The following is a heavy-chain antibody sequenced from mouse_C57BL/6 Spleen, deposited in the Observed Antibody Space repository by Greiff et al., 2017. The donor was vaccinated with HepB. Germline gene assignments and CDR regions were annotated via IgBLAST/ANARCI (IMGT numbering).Heavy chain of an antibody. J-gene: IGHJ4*01. CDR2: ISYDGSN. CDR3: ARFDGYPDY. V-gene: IGHV3-6*01. Sequence: EVQLQESGPGLVKPSQSLSLTCSVTGYSITSGYYWNWIRQFPGNKLEWMGYISYDGSNNYNPSLKNRISITRDTSKNQFFLKLNSVTTEDTATYYCARFDGYPDYWGQGTSVTVSS. D-gene: IGHD2-3*01. CDR1: GYSITSGYY.